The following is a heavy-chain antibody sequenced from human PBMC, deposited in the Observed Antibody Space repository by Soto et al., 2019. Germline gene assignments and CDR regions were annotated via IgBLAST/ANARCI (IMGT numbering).Heavy chain of an antibody. CDR2: INWNSGSI. V-gene: IGHV3-9*01. Sequence: EVQLVESGGGLVQPGRSLRLSCAASGFTFDDYAMHWVRQAPGKGLEWVSGINWNSGSIGYADSVKGRVTISRDNAKNALYLQRNSVRAEDTAFYYCGKDSGYSSGWIGYWGQGTLVTVSS. D-gene: IGHD6-19*01. CDR1: GFTFDDYA. CDR3: GKDSGYSSGWIGY. J-gene: IGHJ4*02.